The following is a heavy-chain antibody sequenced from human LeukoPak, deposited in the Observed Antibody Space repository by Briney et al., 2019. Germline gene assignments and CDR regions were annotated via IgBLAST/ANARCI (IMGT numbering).Heavy chain of an antibody. CDR1: GFTFSSYA. Sequence: GGSLRLSCAASGFTFSSYAMSWVRQAPGKGLEWVSAISGSGGSTYYADSVKGRFTISRDNSKNTLYLQMNSLRAEDTAIYYCARVWDPVPCSTPCHLRFDPWGQGTLVIVSS. D-gene: IGHD2-2*01. CDR2: ISGSGGST. CDR3: ARVWDPVPCSTPCHLRFDP. V-gene: IGHV3-23*01. J-gene: IGHJ5*02.